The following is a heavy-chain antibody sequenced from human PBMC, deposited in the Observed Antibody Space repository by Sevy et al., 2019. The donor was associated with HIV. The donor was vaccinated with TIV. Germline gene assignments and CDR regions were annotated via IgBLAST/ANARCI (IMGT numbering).Heavy chain of an antibody. CDR3: ARGVTVTTVPYSFDY. D-gene: IGHD4-4*01. V-gene: IGHV4-34*01. CDR1: SGSFSSYY. J-gene: IGHJ4*02. Sequence: SETLSLTCAVYSGSFSSYYWSWIRQPPGKGREWIGEINQRGSTNYNPSLKSRVTTSLPTSKNQFSLKLTSVTAADTAVYYCARGVTVTTVPYSFDYWGQGTLVTVSS. CDR2: INQRGST.